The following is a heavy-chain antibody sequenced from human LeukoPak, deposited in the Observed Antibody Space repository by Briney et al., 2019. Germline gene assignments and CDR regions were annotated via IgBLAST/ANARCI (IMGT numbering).Heavy chain of an antibody. CDR3: ARATTVTTGSPFDY. CDR1: GFTFSIYW. Sequence: PGGSLRLSCAASGFTFSIYWMSWVRQAPGKGLEWVANINQDGSQKYYVDSVKGRFTISRDNAKNSLYLQMNSLRAEDTAVYYCARATTVTTGSPFDYWGQGTLVTVSS. V-gene: IGHV3-7*01. D-gene: IGHD4-17*01. CDR2: INQDGSQK. J-gene: IGHJ4*02.